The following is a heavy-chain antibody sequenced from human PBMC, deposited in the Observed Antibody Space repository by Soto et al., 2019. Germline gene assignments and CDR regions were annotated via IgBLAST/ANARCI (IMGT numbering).Heavy chain of an antibody. Sequence: GGSLRLSCAASGLTFSSYAMSWVRQAPGKGLEWVSGISGSGGSTYYADSVKGRFTISRDNSKNTLYLQMNSLRAEDTAVYYCAKNYYGSGSYYNPVDYWGQGTLVTVSS. V-gene: IGHV3-23*01. CDR1: GLTFSSYA. J-gene: IGHJ4*02. CDR2: ISGSGGST. CDR3: AKNYYGSGSYYNPVDY. D-gene: IGHD3-10*01.